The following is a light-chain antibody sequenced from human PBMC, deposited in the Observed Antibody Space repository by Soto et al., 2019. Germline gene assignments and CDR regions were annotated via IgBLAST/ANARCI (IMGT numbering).Light chain of an antibody. CDR2: KAS. V-gene: IGKV1-5*03. J-gene: IGKJ1*01. Sequence: DIQMTQSPSTLSGSVGDRVTITCRASQTISSWLAWYQQKPGKAPKLLIYKASTLKSGVPSRFSGSGSGTEFTLTISSLQPADFAAYYSQLYNSYSEAFGQGPKV. CDR1: QTISSW. CDR3: QLYNSYSEA.